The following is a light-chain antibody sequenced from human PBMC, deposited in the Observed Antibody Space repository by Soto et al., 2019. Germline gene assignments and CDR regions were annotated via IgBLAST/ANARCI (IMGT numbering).Light chain of an antibody. J-gene: IGKJ4*02. CDR3: QQYGSTPLT. CDR2: GAS. Sequence: EIVLTQSPGTLSLSPGDRATLSCRASQSVNSSYLAWYQRKPGQAPRLLFYGASNRATDIPYRFSASVSGTDFTLTISRLEAEDFAVYYCQQYGSTPLTFGRGTKVEIK. CDR1: QSVNSSY. V-gene: IGKV3-20*01.